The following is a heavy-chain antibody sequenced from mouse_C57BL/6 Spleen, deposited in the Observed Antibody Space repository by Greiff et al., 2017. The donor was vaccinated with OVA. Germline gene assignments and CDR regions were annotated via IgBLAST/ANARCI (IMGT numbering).Heavy chain of an antibody. J-gene: IGHJ2*01. V-gene: IGHV5-17*01. Sequence: DVHLVESGGGLVKPGGSLKLSCAASGFTFSDYGMHWVRQAPEKGLEWVAYISSGSSTIYYADTVKGRFTISRDNAKNTLFLQMTSLRSEDTAMYYCARGSTVVAFDYWGQGTTLTVSS. CDR1: GFTFSDYG. CDR3: ARGSTVVAFDY. CDR2: ISSGSSTI. D-gene: IGHD1-1*01.